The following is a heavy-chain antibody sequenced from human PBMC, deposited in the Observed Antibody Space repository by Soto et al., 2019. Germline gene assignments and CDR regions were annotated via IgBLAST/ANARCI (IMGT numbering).Heavy chain of an antibody. CDR1: GFTFSSYG. D-gene: IGHD2-15*01. J-gene: IGHJ6*02. Sequence: QVQLVESGGGVVQPGRSLRLSCAASGFTFSSYGMHWVRQAPGKGLEWVAVISYDGSNKYYADSVKGRFTISRDNSKNTLYLQMNSLRAEDTAVYYCAKDILHVVVVAGNSYGMDVWGQGTTVTVSS. CDR3: AKDILHVVVVAGNSYGMDV. V-gene: IGHV3-30*18. CDR2: ISYDGSNK.